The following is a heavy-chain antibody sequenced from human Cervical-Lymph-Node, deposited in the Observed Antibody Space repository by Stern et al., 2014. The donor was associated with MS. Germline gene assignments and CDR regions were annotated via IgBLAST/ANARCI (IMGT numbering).Heavy chain of an antibody. CDR1: GFTFRNYA. CDR3: AKDGRQWPVPLYFDY. J-gene: IGHJ4*02. D-gene: IGHD6-19*01. CDR2: IGVSGGNT. V-gene: IGHV3-23*04. Sequence: EVQLVESGGGLVQPGGSLRLSCVASGFTFRNYAMTWVRQAPGKGLEWVSSIGVSGGNTYYADSLKGRFTISRDNSKNTLYLQISSLRAEDTAVYYCAKDGRQWPVPLYFDYWGQGTLVTVSS.